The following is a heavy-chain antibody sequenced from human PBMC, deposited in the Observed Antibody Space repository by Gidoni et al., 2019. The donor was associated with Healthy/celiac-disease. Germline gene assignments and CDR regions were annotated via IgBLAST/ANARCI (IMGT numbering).Heavy chain of an antibody. CDR3: ARERGYAFDI. CDR1: GFTLSSYA. Sequence: VQLVERGGGVVRPGRSLRLSCAASGFTLSSYAMHWVRQAPGKGLEWVAVISYDGSNKYYADSVKGRFTISRDNSKNTLYLQMNSLRAEDTAVYYCARERGYAFDIWGQGTMVTVSS. CDR2: ISYDGSNK. J-gene: IGHJ3*02. V-gene: IGHV3-30-3*01. D-gene: IGHD3-16*01.